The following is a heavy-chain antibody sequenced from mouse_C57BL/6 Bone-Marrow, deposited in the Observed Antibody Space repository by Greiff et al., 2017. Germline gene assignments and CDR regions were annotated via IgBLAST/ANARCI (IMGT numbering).Heavy chain of an antibody. D-gene: IGHD1-1*01. V-gene: IGHV3-6*01. Sequence: EVKLQESGPGLVKPSQSLSLTCSVTGYSITSGYYWNWIRQFPGNKLEWMGYISYDGSNNYNPSLKNRISITRDTSKNQFFLKLNSVTTEDTATYYCAREYYYGSSYFDVWGTGTTVTVSS. CDR3: AREYYYGSSYFDV. CDR1: GYSITSGYY. J-gene: IGHJ1*03. CDR2: ISYDGSN.